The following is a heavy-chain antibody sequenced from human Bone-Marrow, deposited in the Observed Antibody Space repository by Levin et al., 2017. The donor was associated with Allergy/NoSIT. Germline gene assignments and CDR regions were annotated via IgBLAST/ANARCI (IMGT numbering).Heavy chain of an antibody. CDR3: ARGWGHGGNTPFDS. V-gene: IGHV1-2*02. J-gene: IGHJ4*02. Sequence: ASVKVSCKASGYTFTDYYLHWVRQAPGQGLEWMGWLNPYGDATNYAQKFQGRVTMTMSSSISTAYMELSRVRSDDTAVYYCARGWGHGGNTPFDSWGQGTLVTISS. D-gene: IGHD4-23*01. CDR2: LNPYGDAT. CDR1: GYTFTDYY.